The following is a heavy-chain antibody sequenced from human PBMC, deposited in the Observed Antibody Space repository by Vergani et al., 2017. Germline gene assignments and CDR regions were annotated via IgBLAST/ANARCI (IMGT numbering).Heavy chain of an antibody. CDR1: GFTFSSYA. CDR3: ARDLAYYDILTGYSPYYYYMAV. D-gene: IGHD3-9*01. J-gene: IGHJ6*03. Sequence: QVQLVESGGGVVQPGRSLRLSCAASGFTFSSYAMHWVRQAPGKGLEWVAVISYDGSNKYYADSVKGRFTISRDNSKNTLYLQMNSLRAEDTAGYYCARDLAYYDILTGYSPYYYYMAVWGKGTTVTVSS. CDR2: ISYDGSNK. V-gene: IGHV3-30-3*01.